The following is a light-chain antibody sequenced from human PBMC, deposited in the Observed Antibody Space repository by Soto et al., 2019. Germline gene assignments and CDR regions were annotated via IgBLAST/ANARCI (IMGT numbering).Light chain of an antibody. CDR1: QSVSSSY. Sequence: EIVLTQSPGTLSLSPGERATLSCRASQSVSSSYLAWYQQKPGQAPRLLIYGASSRATGIPDRFSGSGSGTDFTLTISRLEPEDGAVYYCQQYGSSYMYTFGQGTKVDIK. CDR2: GAS. CDR3: QQYGSSYMYT. J-gene: IGKJ2*01. V-gene: IGKV3-20*01.